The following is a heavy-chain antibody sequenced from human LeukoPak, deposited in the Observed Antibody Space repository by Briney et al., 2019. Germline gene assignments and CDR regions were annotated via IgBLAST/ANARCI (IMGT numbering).Heavy chain of an antibody. CDR1: GFTVGSNY. CDR3: ARAGYYYDSSGAWFDP. V-gene: IGHV3-53*01. Sequence: PGGSLRLSCAASGFTVGSNYMNWVRQAPGKGLEWVSVIYGGGNIYYADSVKGRFTISRDNSKNTLYLQMNSLRAEDTAIYYCARAGYYYDSSGAWFDPWGQGTLVTVSS. J-gene: IGHJ5*02. D-gene: IGHD3-22*01. CDR2: IYGGGNI.